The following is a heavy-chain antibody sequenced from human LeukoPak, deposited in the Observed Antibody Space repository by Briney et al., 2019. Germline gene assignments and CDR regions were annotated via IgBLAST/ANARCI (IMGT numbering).Heavy chain of an antibody. J-gene: IGHJ4*02. CDR1: GFTFGSYE. Sequence: GGSLRLSCAASGFTFGSYEMNWVRQPPGKGLEWVSYIGTIISTTYYADPVKGRFTVSRDDAKSSLYLQMSSLRAEDTAVYYCARNVYDLRGQWLVPGFDYWGQGTLVTVSS. V-gene: IGHV3-48*03. D-gene: IGHD6-19*01. CDR2: IGTIISTT. CDR3: ARNVYDLRGQWLVPGFDY.